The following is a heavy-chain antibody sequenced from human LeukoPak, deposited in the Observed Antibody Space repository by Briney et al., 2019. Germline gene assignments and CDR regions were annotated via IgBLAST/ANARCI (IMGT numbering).Heavy chain of an antibody. V-gene: IGHV3-30-3*01. D-gene: IGHD4-17*01. CDR3: ARAGYGDYPGYFDY. Sequence: GGSLRLSCAASGFTFSSYAMHWVRQAPGKGLEWVAVISYDGSNKYYADSVKGRFTISRDNSKNTLYLQMNSLRAEDTAVYYCARAGYGDYPGYFDYWGQGTLDTVSS. J-gene: IGHJ4*02. CDR2: ISYDGSNK. CDR1: GFTFSSYA.